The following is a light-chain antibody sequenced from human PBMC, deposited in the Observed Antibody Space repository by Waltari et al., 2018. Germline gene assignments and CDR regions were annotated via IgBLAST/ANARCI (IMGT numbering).Light chain of an antibody. J-gene: IGLJ3*02. CDR2: GVD. CDR3: ASYASTRKV. Sequence: QSALTQPPSASGSPGQSVTISCTGSSRDVGGYNYVYWYQQHPGKATKLMIYGVDKRPSGVPDRFSCSKSGNTASLTGSGLQAEDEADYFCASYASTRKVFGGGTKLTVL. V-gene: IGLV2-8*01. CDR1: SRDVGGYNY.